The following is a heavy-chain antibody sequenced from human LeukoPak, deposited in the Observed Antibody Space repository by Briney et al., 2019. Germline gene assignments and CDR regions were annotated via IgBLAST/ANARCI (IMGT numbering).Heavy chain of an antibody. CDR2: ISSSGSTI. J-gene: IGHJ4*02. V-gene: IGHV3-11*01. CDR3: ATYGGYVLGYFDY. Sequence: GGSLRLSCAASGFTFSDYYMSWIRQAPGKGLEWVSYISSSGSTIYYADSVKGRFTISRDNSKNTLYLQMNSLRAEDTAVYYCATYGGYVLGYFDYWGQGTLVTVSS. CDR1: GFTFSDYY. D-gene: IGHD5-12*01.